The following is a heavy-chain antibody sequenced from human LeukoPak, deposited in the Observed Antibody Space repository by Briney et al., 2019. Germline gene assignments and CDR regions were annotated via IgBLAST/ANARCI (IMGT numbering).Heavy chain of an antibody. D-gene: IGHD3-22*01. CDR3: ARRRNYYDSSGYYHWFDP. V-gene: IGHV5-10-1*01. CDR1: GYSFTSYW. Sequence: PGESLKISCKGSGYSFTSYWISWVRQMPGKGLEWMGRIDPSDSYTNYSPSFQGHVTISADKSISTAYLQWSSLKASDTATYYCARRRNYYDSSGYYHWFDPWGQGTLVTVSS. CDR2: IDPSDSYT. J-gene: IGHJ5*02.